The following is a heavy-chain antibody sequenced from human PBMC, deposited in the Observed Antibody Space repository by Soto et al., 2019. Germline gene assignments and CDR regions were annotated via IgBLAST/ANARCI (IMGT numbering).Heavy chain of an antibody. J-gene: IGHJ6*02. D-gene: IGHD6-19*01. CDR2: INPKSGAT. CDR3: TRGGMPYSSWTYYFNGMDI. CDR1: GYTFTDYY. V-gene: IGHV1-2*02. Sequence: QAQVEQSGAEVKKPGASVKVSCKSSGYTFTDYYMHWVRQAPGQGLEWMGWINPKSGATNYAQKFRGRVSMTRDTSTSTVDKELTKLRSDDTAVYYCTRGGMPYSSWTYYFNGMDIWGQGTTVTVAS.